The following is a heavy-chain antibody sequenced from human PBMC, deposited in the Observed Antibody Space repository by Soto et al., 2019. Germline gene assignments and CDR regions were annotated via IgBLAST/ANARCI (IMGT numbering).Heavy chain of an antibody. CDR3: ARKDSSSWYYFDY. V-gene: IGHV3-21*01. Sequence: GGSLRLACAVSGFTFSSYRMNWVRQAPGKGLEWVSSISSSSSYIYYADSVKGRFTTSRDNAKNSLYLQMNSLRAEDTAVYYCARKDSSSWYYFDYWGQGTLVTVSS. CDR1: GFTFSSYR. J-gene: IGHJ4*02. CDR2: ISSSSSYI. D-gene: IGHD6-13*01.